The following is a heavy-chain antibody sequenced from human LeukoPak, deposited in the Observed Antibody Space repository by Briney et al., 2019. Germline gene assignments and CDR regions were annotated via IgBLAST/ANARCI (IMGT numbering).Heavy chain of an antibody. Sequence: GGSLRLSCTPSGYSLNPYWLLWVRQDPGKGLVRVSRIKDDGTTHYADSVKGRFTISRDNAKNTLYLQMNSLRAEDTGVYYCTSIRPDFWGGGTLVTVSS. CDR1: GYSLNPYW. J-gene: IGHJ4*02. CDR3: TSIRPDF. D-gene: IGHD3-3*01. CDR2: IKDDGTT. V-gene: IGHV3-74*01.